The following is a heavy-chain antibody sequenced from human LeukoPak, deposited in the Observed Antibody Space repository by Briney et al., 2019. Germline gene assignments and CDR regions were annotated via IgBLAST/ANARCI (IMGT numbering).Heavy chain of an antibody. CDR2: IYHSGST. J-gene: IGHJ4*02. CDR3: ARARNEILAGYYSFDY. CDR1: GGSINSNNW. Sequence: SETLSLTCAVSGGSINSNNWWSWVRRPPGKGLEWIGEIYHSGSTNYNPSLKSRVTISGDKSKNQFSLKSSSVTAADTAIYYCARARNEILAGYYSFDYWGQGILVTVSS. V-gene: IGHV4-4*02. D-gene: IGHD3-9*01.